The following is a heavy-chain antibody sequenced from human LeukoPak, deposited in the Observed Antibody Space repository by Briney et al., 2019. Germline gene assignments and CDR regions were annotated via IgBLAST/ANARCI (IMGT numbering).Heavy chain of an antibody. CDR3: ARVPIYSYGQTWYFDL. CDR2: IYYSGST. Sequence: SETLSLTCTVSGGSISSYYWSWIRQPPGKGLEWIGYIYYSGSTNYNPSLKSRVTISVDTSKNQFSLKLSSVTAADTAVYYCARVPIYSYGQTWYFDLWGRGTLVTVSS. J-gene: IGHJ2*01. V-gene: IGHV4-59*01. CDR1: GGSISSYY. D-gene: IGHD5-18*01.